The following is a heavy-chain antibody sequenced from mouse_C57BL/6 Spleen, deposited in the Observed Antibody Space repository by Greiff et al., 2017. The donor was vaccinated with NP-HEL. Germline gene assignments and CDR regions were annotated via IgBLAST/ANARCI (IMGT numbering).Heavy chain of an antibody. CDR3: ARSGVGRFAY. Sequence: QVQLQQPGAELVRPGSSVKLSCKASGYTFTSYWMDWVKQRPGQGLEWIGNIYPSDSETHYNQKFKDKATLTVDKSSSTAYMQLSSLTSEVSAVYYCARSGVGRFAYWGQGTLVTVSA. J-gene: IGHJ3*01. V-gene: IGHV1-61*01. CDR1: GYTFTSYW. CDR2: IYPSDSET. D-gene: IGHD1-1*02.